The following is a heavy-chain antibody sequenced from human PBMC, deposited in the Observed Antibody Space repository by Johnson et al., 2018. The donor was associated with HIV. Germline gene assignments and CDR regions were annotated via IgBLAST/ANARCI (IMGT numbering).Heavy chain of an antibody. V-gene: IGHV3-7*02. D-gene: IGHD3-22*01. CDR1: GFTFGSYW. J-gene: IGHJ3*02. Sequence: VQLVESGGGVVQPGGSLRLSCAASGFTFGSYWMSWVRQAPGKGLEWVANIKQDGSEKYYVDSVKGRFTISRDNAKNSLYLQMNSLRAEDTAVYYCARANFNYYDSSGPDGHDAFDIWCQGTMVTVSS. CDR2: IKQDGSEK. CDR3: ARANFNYYDSSGPDGHDAFDI.